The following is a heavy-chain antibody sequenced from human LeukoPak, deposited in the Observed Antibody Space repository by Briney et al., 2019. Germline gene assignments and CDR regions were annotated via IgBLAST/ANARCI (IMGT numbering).Heavy chain of an antibody. D-gene: IGHD1-26*01. Sequence: ASVKVSCKTSGYTFTGFYKHWVRQAPGQGLEWMGWINPNSGGTNYAQKFQGRVTMTRDTSISTAYMELSRLRSDDTAVYYCASGSYSYYYMDVWGKGTTVTVSS. CDR2: INPNSGGT. V-gene: IGHV1-2*02. CDR3: ASGSYSYYYMDV. J-gene: IGHJ6*03. CDR1: GYTFTGFY.